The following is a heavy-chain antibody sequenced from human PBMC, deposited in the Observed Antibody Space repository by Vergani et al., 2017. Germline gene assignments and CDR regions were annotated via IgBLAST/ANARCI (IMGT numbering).Heavy chain of an antibody. CDR1: GFTFISSG. J-gene: IGHJ4*02. CDR2: ISYDGSNK. V-gene: IGHV3-30*18. CDR3: AKERRRLTMILEGGDY. D-gene: IGHD3-22*01. Sequence: QVQLVESGGGVVQPGRSLRLSCAASGFTFISSGLHWVRQAPGKGLECVAVISYDGSNKYYADSVKGRFTISRDNFKNTLYLQMNSLRAEDTAVYYCAKERRRLTMILEGGDYGGQGSLATVSS.